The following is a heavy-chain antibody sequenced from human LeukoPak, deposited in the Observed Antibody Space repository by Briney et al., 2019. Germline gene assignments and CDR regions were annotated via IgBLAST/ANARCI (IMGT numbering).Heavy chain of an antibody. CDR3: ARESPGYCGGDCYRSAALDY. J-gene: IGHJ4*02. CDR1: GYTFSSYF. CDR2: INPSSGST. V-gene: IGHV1-46*01. Sequence: ASVKVSCEASGYTFSSYFIHWMRQAPGQGLEWMGIINPSSGSTTYAPLFQGSITMTRDMYTSAVYMDLSSLRPGDTAVYYCARESPGYCGGDCYRSAALDYWGEGTLVTVSS. D-gene: IGHD2-21*02.